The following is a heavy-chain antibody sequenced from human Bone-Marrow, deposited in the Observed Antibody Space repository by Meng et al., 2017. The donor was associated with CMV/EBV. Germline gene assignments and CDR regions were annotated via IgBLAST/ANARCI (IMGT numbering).Heavy chain of an antibody. CDR1: GGSISSYY. Sequence: SETLSLTCPVSGGSISSYYWSWIRQPPGKGLEWIGYIYYSGSTNYNPSLKSRVTISVDTSKNQFSLKLSSVTAADTAVYYCARGDDFWSGYLSSLALDYWGQGTLVTVSS. V-gene: IGHV4-59*01. D-gene: IGHD3-3*01. J-gene: IGHJ4*02. CDR3: ARGDDFWSGYLSSLALDY. CDR2: IYYSGST.